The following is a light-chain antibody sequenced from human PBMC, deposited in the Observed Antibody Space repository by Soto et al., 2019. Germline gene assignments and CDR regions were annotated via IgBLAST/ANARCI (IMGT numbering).Light chain of an antibody. Sequence: DIVLTQSPATLSLSPGERATLSCRASQSVRTYLAWYQQKPGQAPRLFIYDASNRATGIPARFSGSGSGTDFTLTISSLEPEDFAVYYCQQRSKWPITFGQGTRLEIK. CDR3: QQRSKWPIT. V-gene: IGKV3-11*01. J-gene: IGKJ5*01. CDR2: DAS. CDR1: QSVRTY.